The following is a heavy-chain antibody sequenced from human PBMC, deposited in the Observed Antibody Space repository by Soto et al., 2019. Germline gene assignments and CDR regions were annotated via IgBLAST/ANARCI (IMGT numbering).Heavy chain of an antibody. J-gene: IGHJ6*02. V-gene: IGHV4-34*01. CDR3: ARVGGYCSSTSCPPGYYYYGMDV. CDR2: INHSGST. CDR1: GGSFSGYY. Sequence: SETLSLTCAVYGGSFSGYYWSWIRQPPGKGLEWIGEINHSGSTNYNPSLKSRVTISVDTSKNQFSLKLSSVTAADTAVYYCARVGGYCSSTSCPPGYYYYGMDVWGQGTTVT. D-gene: IGHD2-2*01.